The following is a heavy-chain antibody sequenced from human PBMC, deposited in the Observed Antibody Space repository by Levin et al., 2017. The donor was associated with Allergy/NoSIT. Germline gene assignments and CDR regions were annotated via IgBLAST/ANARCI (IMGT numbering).Heavy chain of an antibody. Sequence: GGSLRLSCAASGFTFSSYSMNWVRQAPGKGLEWVSYISSSSSTIYYADSVKGRFTISRDNAKNSLYLQMNSLRAEDTAVYYCARDLGDYYGSGSWFDYWGQGTLVTVSS. CDR2: ISSSSSTI. V-gene: IGHV3-48*04. CDR3: ARDLGDYYGSGSWFDY. CDR1: GFTFSSYS. J-gene: IGHJ4*02. D-gene: IGHD3-10*01.